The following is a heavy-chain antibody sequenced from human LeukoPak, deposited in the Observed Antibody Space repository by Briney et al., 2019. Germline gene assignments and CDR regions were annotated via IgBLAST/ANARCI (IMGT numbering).Heavy chain of an antibody. D-gene: IGHD2-2*01. Sequence: PSETLSLTCVVYGGSFSGYYWNWIRQPPGKGLEWIGEINHSGSTNYNPSLKSRVTISVDTSKNQLSLEVCSVTAADTAVYYCARGMVLAAVFDYWGQGTLVTVSS. CDR3: ARGMVLAAVFDY. CDR2: INHSGST. CDR1: GGSFSGYY. V-gene: IGHV4-34*01. J-gene: IGHJ4*02.